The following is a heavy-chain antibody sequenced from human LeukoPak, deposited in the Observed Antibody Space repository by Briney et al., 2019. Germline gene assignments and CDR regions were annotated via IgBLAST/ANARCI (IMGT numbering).Heavy chain of an antibody. D-gene: IGHD4-23*01. J-gene: IGHJ4*02. Sequence: PGGSLRLSCAASGFTFRNYGMGWVRQAPGKGLEWVSPLSGSGGSTYYADSVKGRFTISRDNSKNTLYLQMNSLRAEDTAVYYCARELTDYGGNYYFDYWGQGTLVTVSS. CDR1: GFTFRNYG. CDR2: LSGSGGST. V-gene: IGHV3-23*01. CDR3: ARELTDYGGNYYFDY.